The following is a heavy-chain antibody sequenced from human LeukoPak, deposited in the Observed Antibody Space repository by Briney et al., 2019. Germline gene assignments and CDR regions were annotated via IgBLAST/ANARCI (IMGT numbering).Heavy chain of an antibody. Sequence: PSETLSLTCTVSGGSISSSSYYWGWIRQPPGKGLEWIGSIYYSGGTYYNPSLKSRVTISVDTSKNQFSLKLSSVTAADTAVYYCATSGYAYGALDIWGQGTMVTVSS. CDR3: ATSGYAYGALDI. CDR1: GGSISSSSYY. CDR2: IYYSGGT. D-gene: IGHD5-18*01. V-gene: IGHV4-39*01. J-gene: IGHJ3*02.